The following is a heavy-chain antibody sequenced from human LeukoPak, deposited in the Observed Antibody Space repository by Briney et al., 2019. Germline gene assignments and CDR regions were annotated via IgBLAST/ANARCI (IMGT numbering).Heavy chain of an antibody. CDR3: ARDPLNTIFGVVTPPSYYMDV. V-gene: IGHV1-69*05. CDR2: IIPIFGTA. Sequence: SVKVSCKASGGTFSSYAISWVRQAPGQGLEWMGRIIPIFGTANYAQKFQGRVTITTDESTSTAYMELSSLRSEDSAVYYCARDPLNTIFGVVTPPSYYMDVWGKGTTVTVSS. CDR1: GGTFSSYA. D-gene: IGHD3-3*01. J-gene: IGHJ6*03.